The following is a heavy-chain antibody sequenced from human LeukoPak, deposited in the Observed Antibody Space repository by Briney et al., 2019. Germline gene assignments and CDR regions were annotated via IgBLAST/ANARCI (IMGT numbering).Heavy chain of an antibody. CDR2: LSNTGNI. Sequence: GGSLRLSCAASGFTFSSYGMNWVRQAPEKGLEWLSYLSNTGNIHYAQSVKGRFTISRDNAKNSLYLQMDGLRAEDTAVYYCARRGDTPMIGDHWGQGILVTVAS. V-gene: IGHV3-48*01. CDR1: GFTFSSYG. J-gene: IGHJ4*02. D-gene: IGHD5-18*01. CDR3: ARRGDTPMIGDH.